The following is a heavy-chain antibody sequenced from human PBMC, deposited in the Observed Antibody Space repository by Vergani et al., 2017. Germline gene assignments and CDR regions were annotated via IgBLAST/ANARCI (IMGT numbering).Heavy chain of an antibody. D-gene: IGHD3-3*01. CDR2: INEHGTET. J-gene: IGHJ4*02. Sequence: EVQLVQSGGGLVQPGGSLRLSCVTSGFTFDYYWMTWVRQAPGKGLEWVAHINEHGTETFYVDSVKGRFSISRDNAQNSVYLQMNSLRVEDTAVYYCAREDRRARSGWGQGALVVVSS. V-gene: IGHV3-7*01. CDR3: AREDRRARSG. CDR1: GFTFDYYW.